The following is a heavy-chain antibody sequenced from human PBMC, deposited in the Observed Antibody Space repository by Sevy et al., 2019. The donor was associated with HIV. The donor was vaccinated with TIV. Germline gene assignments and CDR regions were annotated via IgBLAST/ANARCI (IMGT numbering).Heavy chain of an antibody. Sequence: ASVKVSCKASGYTFTSYYIHWVRQAPGQGLECMGIINPSGGGTNCAQKFQGRVTFTRDTSTSTVYMELSSLRAEDTAVYDCARVESCGGDCYYSDYWGQGTQVTVSS. J-gene: IGHJ4*02. V-gene: IGHV1-46*01. CDR1: GYTFTSYY. CDR2: INPSGGGT. D-gene: IGHD2-21*02. CDR3: ARVESCGGDCYYSDY.